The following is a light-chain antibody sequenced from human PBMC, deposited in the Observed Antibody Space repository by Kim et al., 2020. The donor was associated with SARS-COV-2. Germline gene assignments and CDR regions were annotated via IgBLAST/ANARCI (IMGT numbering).Light chain of an antibody. CDR2: GVS. CDR3: QQSYNFPRT. Sequence: DIHLTQSPSSLSASVGDRVTITCRASQSITNYLNWYQQKPGKAPKVLIYGVSTLQSGVPSRFSGSGSGTHFTLTISNLQPADFATYYCQQSYNFPRTFGGGTKVDIK. V-gene: IGKV1-39*01. CDR1: QSITNY. J-gene: IGKJ4*01.